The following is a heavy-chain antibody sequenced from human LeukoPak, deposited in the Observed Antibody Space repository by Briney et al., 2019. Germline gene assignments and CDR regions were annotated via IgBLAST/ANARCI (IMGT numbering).Heavy chain of an antibody. D-gene: IGHD3-22*01. J-gene: IGHJ3*02. CDR2: ISSSSSTI. CDR1: GFTFSSYS. Sequence: GGSLRLSCAASGFTFSSYSMNWVRQAPGKGLEWVSYISSSSSTIYYADSVKGRFTISRDNAKNSLYLQMNSLRAEDTAVYYCARTYYYDSSGYYNAWAFDIWGQGTMVTVSS. V-gene: IGHV3-48*01. CDR3: ARTYYYDSSGYYNAWAFDI.